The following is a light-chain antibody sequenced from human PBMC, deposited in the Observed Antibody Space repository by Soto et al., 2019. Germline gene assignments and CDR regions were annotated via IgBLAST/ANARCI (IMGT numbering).Light chain of an antibody. V-gene: IGLV2-14*03. Sequence: QSALTQPASVSGSPGQSITISCTGTSSDFGGYNYVSWYQQHPGKAPKLMIYEVSNRPSGVSNRFSGSKSGNTASLTISGLQAEDKADYYCSSYTATRGVFGTGTKVTVL. CDR1: SSDFGGYNY. CDR3: SSYTATRGV. CDR2: EVS. J-gene: IGLJ1*01.